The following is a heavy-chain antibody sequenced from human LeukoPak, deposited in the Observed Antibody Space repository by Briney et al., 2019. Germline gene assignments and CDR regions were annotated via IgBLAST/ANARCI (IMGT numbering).Heavy chain of an antibody. CDR3: SRNPEMQYWFDP. Sequence: GRSLRLSCAASGFTFSSYGMHWVRQAPGKGLEWVAVIWYDGSNKYYADSVKGRFTISRDNLKNTLYLHLDSLRVEDTAVYYCSRNPEMQYWFDPWGQGSLVSVSS. V-gene: IGHV3-33*01. CDR2: IWYDGSNK. CDR1: GFTFSSYG. J-gene: IGHJ5*02.